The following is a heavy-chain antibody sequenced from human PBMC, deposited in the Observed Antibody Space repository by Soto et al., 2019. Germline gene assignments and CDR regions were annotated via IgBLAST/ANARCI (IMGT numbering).Heavy chain of an antibody. J-gene: IGHJ4*02. CDR3: ARVWFGELLPHFDY. CDR1: GFTFSSYA. V-gene: IGHV3-30-3*01. Sequence: GGSLRLSCAASGFTFSSYAMHWVRQAPGKGLEWVAVISYDGSNKYYADSVKGRFTISRDNSKNTLYLQMNSLRAEDTAVYYCARVWFGELLPHFDYWGQGTLVTVSS. CDR2: ISYDGSNK. D-gene: IGHD3-10*01.